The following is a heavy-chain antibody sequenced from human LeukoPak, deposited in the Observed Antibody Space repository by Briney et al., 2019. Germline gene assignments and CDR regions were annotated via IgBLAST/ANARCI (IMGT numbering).Heavy chain of an antibody. CDR3: ARHSTVAGTGSGVDY. D-gene: IGHD6-19*01. Sequence: GESLKISCKGSGYSFTSYWIGWVRQLPGKGLEWMGIIYPGDSDTRYSLSFQGQVTISADKSISTAYLQWSSLKASDTAMYYCARHSTVAGTGSGVDYWGQGTLVTVSS. CDR1: GYSFTSYW. J-gene: IGHJ4*02. CDR2: IYPGDSDT. V-gene: IGHV5-51*01.